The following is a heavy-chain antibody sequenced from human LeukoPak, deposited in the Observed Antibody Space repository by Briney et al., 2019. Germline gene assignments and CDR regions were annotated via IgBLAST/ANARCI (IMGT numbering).Heavy chain of an antibody. CDR2: IYPGDSDT. Sequence: GESLKISCKGSGYNFATYWIGWVRQMPGKGLEWMGTIYPGDSDTKYSPSFQGQVTISADKSISTAYLQWSSLKASDTAMYYCARGGDYYSSGNYYNRGGPGTDYWGQGTLVTVSS. J-gene: IGHJ4*02. V-gene: IGHV5-51*01. CDR3: ARGGDYYSSGNYYNRGGPGTDY. CDR1: GYNFATYW. D-gene: IGHD3-10*01.